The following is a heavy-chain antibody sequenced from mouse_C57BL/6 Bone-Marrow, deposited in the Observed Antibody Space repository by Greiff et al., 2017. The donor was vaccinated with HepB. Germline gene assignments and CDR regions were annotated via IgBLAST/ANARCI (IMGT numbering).Heavy chain of an antibody. V-gene: IGHV5-4*01. CDR3: ARDDSSGYEYYAMDY. Sequence: EVKLMESGGGLVKPGGSLKLSCAASGFTFSSYAMSWVRQTPEKRLEWVATISDGGSYTYYPDNVKGRFTISRDNAKNNLYLQMSHLKSEDTAMYYCARDDSSGYEYYAMDYWGQGTSATVSS. CDR2: ISDGGSYT. CDR1: GFTFSSYA. D-gene: IGHD3-2*02. J-gene: IGHJ4*01.